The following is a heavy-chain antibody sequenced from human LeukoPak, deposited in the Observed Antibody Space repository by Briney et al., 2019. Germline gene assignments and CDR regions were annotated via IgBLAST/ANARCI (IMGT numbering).Heavy chain of an antibody. CDR3: AKVPSKFIAAVDY. V-gene: IGHV3-74*01. J-gene: IGHJ4*02. D-gene: IGHD6-13*01. CDR2: INGDGSGT. Sequence: GGSLRLSCTASGFTFTSHWMHWVRQVPGKGLVWVSRINGDGSGTNHADSVKGRFTISRDNSKNTLYLQMNSLRAEDTAVYYCAKVPSKFIAAVDYWGQGTLVTVSS. CDR1: GFTFTSHW.